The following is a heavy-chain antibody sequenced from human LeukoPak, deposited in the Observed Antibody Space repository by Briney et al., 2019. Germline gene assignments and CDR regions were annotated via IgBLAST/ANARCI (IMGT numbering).Heavy chain of an antibody. Sequence: GGCLRLSCAASGFTFSSYGMQWVRPAPGKGLEWVAVIWYDGSKKYYVDSVKGRFTISRDNSKNTLYLQKNSLRAEDTAVFYCARMGYYDSSLDIWGQGTLVTVSS. CDR1: GFTFSSYG. CDR3: ARMGYYDSSLDI. V-gene: IGHV3-33*01. J-gene: IGHJ3*02. D-gene: IGHD3-22*01. CDR2: IWYDGSKK.